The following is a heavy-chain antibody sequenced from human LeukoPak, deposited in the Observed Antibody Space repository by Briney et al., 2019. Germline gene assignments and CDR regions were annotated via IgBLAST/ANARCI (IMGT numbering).Heavy chain of an antibody. D-gene: IGHD5-18*01. CDR2: INPNSGGT. CDR1: GYTFTGYY. J-gene: IGHJ4*02. V-gene: IGHV1-2*04. Sequence: GTSVKVSCKASGYTFTGYYMHWVRQAPGQGLEWMGWINPNSGGTNYAQKFQGWVTMTRDTSISTAYMELSRLRSDDTAVYYCARAPRTAMVTSWFDYWSQGTLVTVSS. CDR3: ARAPRTAMVTSWFDY.